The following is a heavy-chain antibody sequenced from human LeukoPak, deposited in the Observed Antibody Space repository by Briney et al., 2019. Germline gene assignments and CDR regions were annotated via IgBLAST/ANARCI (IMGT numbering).Heavy chain of an antibody. CDR2: ISGGGGST. CDR3: AKDLRWHLPYFDY. V-gene: IGHV3-23*01. Sequence: GGSLRLSCAASGFTFRSYAMTWVRQAPGKGLEWVSGISGGGGSTYYADSVKGRFTISRDNSKNTLYLQMNSLRAEDTAVYYCAKDLRWHLPYFDYWGQGTLVTVSS. D-gene: IGHD4-23*01. CDR1: GFTFRSYA. J-gene: IGHJ4*02.